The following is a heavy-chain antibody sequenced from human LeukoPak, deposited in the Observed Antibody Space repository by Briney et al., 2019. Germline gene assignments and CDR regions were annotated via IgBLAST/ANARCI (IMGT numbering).Heavy chain of an antibody. CDR2: ISGSGGST. V-gene: IGHV3-23*01. J-gene: IGHJ4*02. CDR1: GFTFSIYA. D-gene: IGHD2-2*01. Sequence: PGGSLRLSCAASGFTFSIYAMSWVRQAPGKGLEWVSAISGSGGSTYYADSVKGRFTISRDNSKNTLYLQMNSLRAEDTAVYYCAKDGDIVVVPAVKPHFDYWGQGTLVTVSS. CDR3: AKDGDIVVVPAVKPHFDY.